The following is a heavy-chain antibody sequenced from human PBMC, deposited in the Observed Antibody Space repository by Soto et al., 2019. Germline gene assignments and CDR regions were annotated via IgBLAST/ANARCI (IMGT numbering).Heavy chain of an antibody. CDR1: GYTFTNYD. CDR2: MNPNSGNT. J-gene: IGHJ4*02. CDR3: ARSYCISTSCSPLLGW. Sequence: QVQLVQSGAEVKKPGASVKVSCKASGYTFTNYDINWVRQDTGQGLEWMGWMNPNSGNTGYAQNFQGRVTMTRNTSMSTAYMELTSLRSEDTAVYYCARSYCISTSCSPLLGWWGQGTLVTVSS. V-gene: IGHV1-8*01. D-gene: IGHD2-2*01.